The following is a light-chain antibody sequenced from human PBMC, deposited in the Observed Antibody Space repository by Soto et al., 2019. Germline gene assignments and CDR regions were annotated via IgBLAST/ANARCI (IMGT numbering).Light chain of an antibody. CDR2: GNN. J-gene: IGLJ2*01. Sequence: QSVLTQPPSVSGAPGQRVTISCTGSSSNIGAGYDVHWYRQLPGTAPKLLIYGNNNRPSGVPDRFSGSKSGNTASLIVSGLQAEDEADYYCSSYAGSNTVAFGGGTKLTVL. CDR1: SSNIGAGYD. CDR3: SSYAGSNTVA. V-gene: IGLV1-40*01.